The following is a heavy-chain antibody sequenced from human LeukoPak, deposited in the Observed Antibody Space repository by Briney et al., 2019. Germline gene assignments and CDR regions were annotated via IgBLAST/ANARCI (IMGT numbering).Heavy chain of an antibody. D-gene: IGHD4-17*01. V-gene: IGHV3-21*01. Sequence: KTGGSLRLSCAASGFTFSSCSMNWVRQAPGKGLEWVSAISSDSSYIYYADSVRGRFTISRDNAKNSLYLQMSSLRAEDTAVYYCARIRDFGASYHYFYMDVWGKGTTVTVPS. CDR2: ISSDSSYI. CDR3: ARIRDFGASYHYFYMDV. J-gene: IGHJ6*03. CDR1: GFTFSSCS.